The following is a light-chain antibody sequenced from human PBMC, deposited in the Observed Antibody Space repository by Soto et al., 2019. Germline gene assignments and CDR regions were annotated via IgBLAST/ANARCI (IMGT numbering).Light chain of an antibody. Sequence: IVLTQSPVTLSLSPGEGATLSCRASQSVGRNYLAWFQLKPGQPPRLLISAASSRAAGIPGKFSGSGSGTDFTLTISRLEPEDFAVYFCQQYAKAPITFGHGTRLEIK. CDR2: AAS. CDR1: QSVGRNY. CDR3: QQYAKAPIT. J-gene: IGKJ5*01. V-gene: IGKV3-20*01.